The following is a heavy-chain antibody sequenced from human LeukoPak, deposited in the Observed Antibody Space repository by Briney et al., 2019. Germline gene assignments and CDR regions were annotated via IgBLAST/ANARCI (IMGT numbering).Heavy chain of an antibody. Sequence: SETLSLTCTVSGGSISSYYWSWIRQPPGKGLEWIGYIYYSGSTNYNPSLKSRVTISVDTSKNQFSLKLSSVTAADTAAYYCARVPVVSGGPHYYYYGMDVWGQGTTVTVSS. D-gene: IGHD4-23*01. CDR1: GGSISSYY. CDR2: IYYSGST. V-gene: IGHV4-59*01. CDR3: ARVPVVSGGPHYYYYGMDV. J-gene: IGHJ6*02.